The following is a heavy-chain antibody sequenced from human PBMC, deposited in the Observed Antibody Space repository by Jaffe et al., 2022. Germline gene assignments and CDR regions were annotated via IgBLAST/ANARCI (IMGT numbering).Heavy chain of an antibody. V-gene: IGHV4-4*02. CDR2: IYHSGST. D-gene: IGHD3-9*01. J-gene: IGHJ5*02. CDR1: GGSISSSNW. Sequence: QVQLQESGPGLVKPSGTLSLTCAVSGGSISSSNWWSWIRQPPGKGLEWIGEIYHSGSTNYNPSLKSRVTISVDKSKNQFSLKLSSVTAADTAVYYCARKGYYYDILTGTNINWFDPWGQGTLVTVSS. CDR3: ARKGYYYDILTGTNINWFDP.